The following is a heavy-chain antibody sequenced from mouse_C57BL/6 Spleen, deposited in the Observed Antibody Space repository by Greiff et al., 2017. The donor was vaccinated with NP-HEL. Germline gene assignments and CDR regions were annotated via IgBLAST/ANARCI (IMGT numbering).Heavy chain of an antibody. CDR2: INPNNGGT. CDR3: ALTGFYYAMDY. J-gene: IGHJ4*01. D-gene: IGHD4-1*01. V-gene: IGHV1-26*01. CDR1: GYTFTDYY. Sequence: EVQLQQSGPELVKPGASVKISCKASGYTFTDYYMNWVKQSHGKSLEWIGDINPNNGGTSYNQKFKGKATLTVDKSSSTAYMELRSLTSEDSAVYYCALTGFYYAMDYWGQGTSVTVSS.